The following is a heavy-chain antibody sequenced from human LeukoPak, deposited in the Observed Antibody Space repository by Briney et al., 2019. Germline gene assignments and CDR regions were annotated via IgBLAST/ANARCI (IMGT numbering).Heavy chain of an antibody. J-gene: IGHJ4*02. CDR3: ARDKAAAGTGFDY. Sequence: SVKVSCKASGGTFSSYAISWVRQAPGQGLEWMGGIIPIFGTANYAQKFQGRVTITADEFTSTAYMELSSLRSEDTAVYYCARDKAAAGTGFDYWGQGTLVTVSS. D-gene: IGHD6-13*01. CDR1: GGTFSSYA. CDR2: IIPIFGTA. V-gene: IGHV1-69*13.